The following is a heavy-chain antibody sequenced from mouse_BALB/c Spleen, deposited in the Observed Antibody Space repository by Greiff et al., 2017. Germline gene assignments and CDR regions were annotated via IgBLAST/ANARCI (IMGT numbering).Heavy chain of an antibody. J-gene: IGHJ3*01. V-gene: IGHV3-6*02. D-gene: IGHD2-2*01. CDR1: GYSITSGYY. CDR2: ISYDGSN. Sequence: VQLQQSGPGLVKPSQSLSLTCSVTGYSITSGYYWNWIRQFPGNKLEWMGYISYDGSNNYNPSLKNRISITRDTSKNQFFLKLNSVTTEDTATYYCARHYGYDGRFAYWGQGTLVTVSA. CDR3: ARHYGYDGRFAY.